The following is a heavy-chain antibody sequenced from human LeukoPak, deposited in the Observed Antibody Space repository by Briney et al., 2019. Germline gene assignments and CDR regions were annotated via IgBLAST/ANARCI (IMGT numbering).Heavy chain of an antibody. D-gene: IGHD3-22*01. J-gene: IGHJ4*02. CDR3: ARVQQYDKFDY. Sequence: GGSLRLSCAASGFTFDDYDLNWVRQAPGKGLEWVSGISWNGRNTAYAESLKDRFTISRDNAKNSLYLQMNSPRAEDTAFYYCARVQQYDKFDYWGQGTLVTVSS. CDR1: GFTFDDYD. CDR2: ISWNGRNT. V-gene: IGHV3-20*04.